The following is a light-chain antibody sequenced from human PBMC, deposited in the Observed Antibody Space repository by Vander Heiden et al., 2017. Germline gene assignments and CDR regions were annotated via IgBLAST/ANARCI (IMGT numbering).Light chain of an antibody. CDR2: SNN. Sequence: QSVLTQPPSASGTPGQRVTISCSGSSPNLGSNTVNWYQQLPGTAPKLLIYSNNQRPSGVPDRCSGSKSGTSAALAISGLQSEDEADYYCAAWDDSLNGWVFGGGTKLTVL. J-gene: IGLJ3*02. CDR3: AAWDDSLNGWV. V-gene: IGLV1-44*01. CDR1: SPNLGSNT.